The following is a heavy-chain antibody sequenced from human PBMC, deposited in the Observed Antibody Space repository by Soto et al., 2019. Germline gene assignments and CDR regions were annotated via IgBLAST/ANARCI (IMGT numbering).Heavy chain of an antibody. Sequence: QVQLQESGPGLVKPSETLSLTCSVSGGSINSYWWSWIRQPAGKGLEWIGRVDSSGTTDYNTSLNSRATLSVETSKTQFSLKLSSVTAADTAVYYCARDIGSYAYGEGYWGQGIQVTVSS. D-gene: IGHD3-10*01. CDR2: VDSSGTT. V-gene: IGHV4-4*07. CDR1: GGSINSYW. J-gene: IGHJ4*02. CDR3: ARDIGSYAYGEGY.